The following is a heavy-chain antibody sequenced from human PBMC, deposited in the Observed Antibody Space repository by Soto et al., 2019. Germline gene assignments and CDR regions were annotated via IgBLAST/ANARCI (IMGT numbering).Heavy chain of an antibody. CDR2: INLKSGGT. J-gene: IGHJ4*02. D-gene: IGHD1-20*01. V-gene: IGHV1-2*02. Sequence: ASVKVSCKTSGYTFSDYYIHWRRQAPGQGLEWLGWINLKSGGTTYRQNFRGRVTMTWDTSITTAFMELSRLMSDDTAVYYCAGARANNWNNLFDFWGQGTLVTVSS. CDR3: AGARANNWNNLFDF. CDR1: GYTFSDYY.